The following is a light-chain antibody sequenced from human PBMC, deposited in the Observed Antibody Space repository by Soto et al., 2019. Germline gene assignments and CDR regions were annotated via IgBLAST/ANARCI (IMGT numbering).Light chain of an antibody. CDR1: QSVSSY. J-gene: IGKJ4*01. Sequence: EIVLTQSPATLSLSPGERATLSCRASQSVSSYLAWYQQKPDQAPRLLIYDASNRTTGIPARFSSSGSGTDYALTISSVRPQIIAGYYYHQRSNRRLTCGGGTKVEIK. CDR3: HQRSNRRLT. CDR2: DAS. V-gene: IGKV3-11*01.